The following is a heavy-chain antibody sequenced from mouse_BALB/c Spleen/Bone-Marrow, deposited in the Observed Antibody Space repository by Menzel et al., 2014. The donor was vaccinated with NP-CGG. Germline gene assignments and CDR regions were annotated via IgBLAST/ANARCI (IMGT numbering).Heavy chain of an antibody. D-gene: IGHD2-4*01. V-gene: IGHV1S29*02. Sequence: EVQVVESGPELVKPGASVKISCKASGYTFTDYNMHWVKQSHGKSLEWIGYIYPYNGGTGYNQKFKSKATLTVDNSSSTAYVELRSLTSEDSAVYYCARSEGYDYDWFAYWGQGTLVTVSA. CDR3: ARSEGYDYDWFAY. J-gene: IGHJ3*01. CDR1: GYTFTDYN. CDR2: IYPYNGGT.